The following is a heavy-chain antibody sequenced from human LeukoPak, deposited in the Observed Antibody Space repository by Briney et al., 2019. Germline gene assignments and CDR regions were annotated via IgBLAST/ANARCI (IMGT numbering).Heavy chain of an antibody. Sequence: GGSLRLSCAASGFTFSYYSMNWVRQAPGKGLEWVSYTSSSSSTIYYADSVKGRFTISRDNAKNSLYLQMNSLRAEDTAVYYRAREIGMMATISGGKGNWYFDLWGRGTLVTVSS. CDR2: TSSSSSTI. CDR3: AREIGMMATISGGKGNWYFDL. V-gene: IGHV3-48*04. CDR1: GFTFSYYS. J-gene: IGHJ2*01. D-gene: IGHD5-12*01.